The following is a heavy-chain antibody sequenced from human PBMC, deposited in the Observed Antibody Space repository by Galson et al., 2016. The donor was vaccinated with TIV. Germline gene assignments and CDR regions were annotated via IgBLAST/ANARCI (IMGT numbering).Heavy chain of an antibody. V-gene: IGHV3-23*01. D-gene: IGHD2-2*01. Sequence: SLRLSCAASGFTFANYAMSWVRQAPGKGLEWVSTISSSGGHTYYADSVKGRFTISRDNSKNALYVQINNLRAEDTAVYYCASRDIAVIPAAIVFDYWGRGTLVTVSS. J-gene: IGHJ4*02. CDR2: ISSSGGHT. CDR1: GFTFANYA. CDR3: ASRDIAVIPAAIVFDY.